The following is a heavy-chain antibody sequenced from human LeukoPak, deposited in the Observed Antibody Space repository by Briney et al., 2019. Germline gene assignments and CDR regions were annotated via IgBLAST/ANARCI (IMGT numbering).Heavy chain of an antibody. Sequence: PSETLSLTCTVSGGSISSSSYYWGWIRQPPGKGLEWIGSIYYSGSTYYNPSLKSRVTISVDTSKNQFSLKLSSVTAADTAVYYCARRHNYYYYMDVWGNGTTVTVSS. CDR2: IYYSGST. J-gene: IGHJ6*03. CDR3: ARRHNYYYYMDV. CDR1: GGSISSSSYY. V-gene: IGHV4-39*01.